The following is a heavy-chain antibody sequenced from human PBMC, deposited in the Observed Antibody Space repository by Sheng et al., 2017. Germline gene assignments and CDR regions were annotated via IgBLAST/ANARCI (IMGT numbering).Heavy chain of an antibody. J-gene: IGHJ5*02. Sequence: QLQLQESGPGLVKPSETLSLTCTVSGGSISSSSYYWGWIRQPPGKGLEWIGSIYYSGSTYYNPSLKSRVTISVDTSKNQFSLKLSSVTAADTAVYYCARDKGYSSGPRWFDPWGQGTLGPPSPQ. V-gene: IGHV4-39*07. CDR2: IYYSGST. CDR3: ARDKGYSSGPRWFDP. CDR1: GGSISSSSYY. D-gene: IGHD6-19*01.